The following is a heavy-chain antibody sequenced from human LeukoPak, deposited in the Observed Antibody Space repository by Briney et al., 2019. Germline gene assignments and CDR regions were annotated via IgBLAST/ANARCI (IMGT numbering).Heavy chain of an antibody. V-gene: IGHV1-8*01. Sequence: ASVKVSCKASGYTFTSYDINWVRQATGQGLEWMGWMTPNSGNTGYAQKFQGRVTMTRDTSISTAYMELSSLTSADTAVYYCARETKIGYPGEWGQGTLVTVSS. CDR1: GYTFTSYD. CDR3: ARETKIGYPGE. D-gene: IGHD3-22*01. CDR2: MTPNSGNT. J-gene: IGHJ4*02.